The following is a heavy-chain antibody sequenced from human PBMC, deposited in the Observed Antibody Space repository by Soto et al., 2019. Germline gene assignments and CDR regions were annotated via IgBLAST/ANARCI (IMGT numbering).Heavy chain of an antibody. Sequence: GGSLRLSCAASGFTFKTYSMNWVRQAPGKGLEWVSSISSSSRYKYYADSLKGRFTISRDNAKNSLYLQMNSLRAEDTAVYYCVSSFDFWSSSYYYFESWGQGTLVTVSS. V-gene: IGHV3-21*01. CDR1: GFTFKTYS. J-gene: IGHJ4*02. CDR2: ISSSSRYK. D-gene: IGHD3-3*01. CDR3: VSSFDFWSSSYYYFES.